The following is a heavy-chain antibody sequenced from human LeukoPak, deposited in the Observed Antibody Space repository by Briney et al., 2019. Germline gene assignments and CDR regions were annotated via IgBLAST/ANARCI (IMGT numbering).Heavy chain of an antibody. V-gene: IGHV1-2*02. CDR3: ARIQIVVVPAAQGDNWFDP. D-gene: IGHD2-2*01. CDR1: GYTFTGYY. Sequence: ASVKVSCKASGYTFTGYYMHWVRQAPGQGLEWMGWINPNSGGTNYAQKFQGRVTMTRDTSISTAYMELSRLRSDDTAVYYCARIQIVVVPAAQGDNWFDPWGQGTLVTVS. J-gene: IGHJ5*02. CDR2: INPNSGGT.